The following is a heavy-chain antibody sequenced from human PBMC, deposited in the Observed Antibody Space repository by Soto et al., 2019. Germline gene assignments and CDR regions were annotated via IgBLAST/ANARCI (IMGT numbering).Heavy chain of an antibody. CDR2: IIPIFGTA. D-gene: IGHD6-13*01. CDR1: GGTFSSYS. V-gene: IGHV1-69*13. CDR3: ARVTQQQLVRYNYYGMDV. Sequence: SVKVSCKASGGTFSSYSICWVRQAPAQGLEWMGGIIPIFGTANYAQKFQGRVTITADESTSTAYMELSSLRSEDTAVYYCARVTQQQLVRYNYYGMDVWGQGTTVTVPS. J-gene: IGHJ6*02.